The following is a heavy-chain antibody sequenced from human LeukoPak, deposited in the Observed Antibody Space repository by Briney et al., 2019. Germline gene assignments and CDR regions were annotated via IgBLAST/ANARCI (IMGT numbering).Heavy chain of an antibody. CDR1: GFTFSSYW. CDR3: AKSPDYYDSSGYGE. D-gene: IGHD3-22*01. CDR2: ISYDGSNK. V-gene: IGHV3-30*18. Sequence: PGGSLRLSCAASGFTFSSYWMSWVRQAPGKGLEWVAVISYDGSNKYYADSVKGRFTISRDNSNNTLYLQMNRLRAEDTAVYYCAKSPDYYDSSGYGEWGQGTLVTVSS. J-gene: IGHJ4*02.